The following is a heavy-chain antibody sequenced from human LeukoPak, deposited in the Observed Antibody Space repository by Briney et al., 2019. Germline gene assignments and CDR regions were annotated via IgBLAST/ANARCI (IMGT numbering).Heavy chain of an antibody. J-gene: IGHJ6*02. Sequence: SETLSLTCAVYGGSFSGYYWSWLRQPPGKGLEWLGEINHSGSTNYNPSLKSRVTISVDTSKNQFSLKLSSVTAADTAVYYCARGYLLWFGGLLYYYYYGMDVWGQGTTVTVSS. D-gene: IGHD3-10*01. V-gene: IGHV4-34*01. CDR3: ARGYLLWFGGLLYYYYYGMDV. CDR1: GGSFSGYY. CDR2: INHSGST.